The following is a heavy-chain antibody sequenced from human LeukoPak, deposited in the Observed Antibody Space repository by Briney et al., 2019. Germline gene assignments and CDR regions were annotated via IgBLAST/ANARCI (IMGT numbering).Heavy chain of an antibody. V-gene: IGHV1-69*13. CDR1: GGAFSSYA. J-gene: IGHJ6*02. CDR3: ARVRYSPDYYGMDV. D-gene: IGHD2-15*01. Sequence: ASVKVSCKASGGAFSSYAISWVRPAPGQGLEWMGGIIPIFGTANYAQKFQGRVTITADESTSIAYMELSSLRSEDTAVYYCARVRYSPDYYGMDVWGQGTTVTVSS. CDR2: IIPIFGTA.